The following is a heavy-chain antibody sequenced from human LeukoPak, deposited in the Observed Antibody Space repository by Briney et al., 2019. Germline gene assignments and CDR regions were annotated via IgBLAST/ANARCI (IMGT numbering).Heavy chain of an antibody. Sequence: ASVTVSCTASGYTFTSYGISWVRQAPGQGLEWMGWISAYNGNTNYAQKLQGRVTMTTDTSTSTAYMELRSLRSDDTAVYYCATFIAARPWDYWGQGTLVTVSS. D-gene: IGHD6-6*01. V-gene: IGHV1-18*01. CDR1: GYTFTSYG. J-gene: IGHJ4*02. CDR2: ISAYNGNT. CDR3: ATFIAARPWDY.